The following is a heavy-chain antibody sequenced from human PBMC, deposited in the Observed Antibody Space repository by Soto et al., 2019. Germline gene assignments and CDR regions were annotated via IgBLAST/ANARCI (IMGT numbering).Heavy chain of an antibody. Sequence: GGSLRLSCAASGFTFDDYTMHWVRQAPGKGLEWVSLISWDGSSTYYADSVKGRFTISRDNSKNSLYLQMNSLRTEDTALYYCAKSKWELLGYFDYWGQGTLVTVSS. CDR3: AKSKWELLGYFDY. CDR1: GFTFDDYT. J-gene: IGHJ4*02. V-gene: IGHV3-43*01. CDR2: ISWDGSST. D-gene: IGHD1-26*01.